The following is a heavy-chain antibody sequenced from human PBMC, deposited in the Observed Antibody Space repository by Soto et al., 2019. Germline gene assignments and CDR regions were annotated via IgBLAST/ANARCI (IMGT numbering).Heavy chain of an antibody. CDR1: GFTSSSYA. CDR3: VKDGFYARVGVLAAPYFDY. J-gene: IGHJ4*02. V-gene: IGHV3-64D*06. D-gene: IGHD1-26*01. CDR2: TSSNGGST. Sequence: LRLSCSASGFTSSSYAMHWVRQAPGKGLEYVSATSSNGGSTYYADSVKGRFTTSRDNSKNTLYLQMSSLRAEDTAVYCCVKDGFYARVGVLAAPYFDYLGQGTLVTGFS.